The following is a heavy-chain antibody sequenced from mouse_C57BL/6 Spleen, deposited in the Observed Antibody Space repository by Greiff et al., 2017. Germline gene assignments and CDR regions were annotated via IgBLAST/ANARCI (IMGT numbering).Heavy chain of an antibody. J-gene: IGHJ2*01. CDR3: ARRREITTVVVRFYFDY. Sequence: EVQVVESGGDLVKPGGSLKLSCAASGFTFSSYGMSWVRQTPDKRLVWVATISSGGSYTYYPDSVKGRFTISKDNAKNTLYLQMSSLKTEDTAMYYCARRREITTVVVRFYFDYWGQGTTLTVSS. V-gene: IGHV5-6*01. D-gene: IGHD1-1*01. CDR2: ISSGGSYT. CDR1: GFTFSSYG.